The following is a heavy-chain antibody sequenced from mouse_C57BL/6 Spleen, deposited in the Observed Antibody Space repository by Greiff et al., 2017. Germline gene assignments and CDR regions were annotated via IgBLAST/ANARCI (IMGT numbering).Heavy chain of an antibody. CDR1: GYTFTGYW. Sequence: VKLMESGAELMKPGASVKLSCKATGYTFTGYWIEWVKQRPGHGLEWIGEILPGSGSTNYNEKFKGKATFTADTSSNTAYMQLSSLTTEDSAIYYCARSLYYYGSSYWYFDVWGTGTTGTVSS. J-gene: IGHJ1*03. D-gene: IGHD1-1*01. CDR2: ILPGSGST. CDR3: ARSLYYYGSSYWYFDV. V-gene: IGHV1-9*01.